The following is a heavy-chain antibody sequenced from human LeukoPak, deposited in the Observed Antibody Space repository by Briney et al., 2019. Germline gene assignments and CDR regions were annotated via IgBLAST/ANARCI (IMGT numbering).Heavy chain of an antibody. D-gene: IGHD1-26*01. Sequence: GRSLRLSCAASGFTFSSYGMHWVRQAPGKGLEWVAVIWYDGSNKYYADSVKGRFTISRDNSKNTLYLQMNSLRAEDTAVYYCAKSGSYSPPHWFDPWGQGTLVTVSS. CDR2: IWYDGSNK. V-gene: IGHV3-33*06. J-gene: IGHJ5*02. CDR1: GFTFSSYG. CDR3: AKSGSYSPPHWFDP.